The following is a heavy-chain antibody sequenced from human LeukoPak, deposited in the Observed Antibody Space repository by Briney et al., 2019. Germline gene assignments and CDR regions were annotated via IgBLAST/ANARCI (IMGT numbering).Heavy chain of an antibody. V-gene: IGHV3-66*01. D-gene: IGHD2-8*01. CDR2: IYSGGST. Sequence: GGSLRLSCAASGFTVSSNYISWVRQAPGKGLEWVSVIYSGGSTYYADSVKGRFTISRDNSKNTLFLQMNSLRAEDTAVYYCARGGGGYCTNGVCTYYFDYWGQGTLVTVPS. CDR3: ARGGGGYCTNGVCTYYFDY. J-gene: IGHJ4*02. CDR1: GFTVSSNY.